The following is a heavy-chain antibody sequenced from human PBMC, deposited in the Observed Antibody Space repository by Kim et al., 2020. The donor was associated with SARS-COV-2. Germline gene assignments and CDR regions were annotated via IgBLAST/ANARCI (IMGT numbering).Heavy chain of an antibody. V-gene: IGHV1-2*02. J-gene: IGHJ3*02. Sequence: KFQGRVTMTRDTSISTAYMELSRLRSDDTAVYYCASNIVVVPAADAFDIWGQGTMVTVSS. D-gene: IGHD2-2*01. CDR3: ASNIVVVPAADAFDI.